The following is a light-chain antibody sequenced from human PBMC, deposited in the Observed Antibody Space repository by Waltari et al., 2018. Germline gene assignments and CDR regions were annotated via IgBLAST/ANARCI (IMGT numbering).Light chain of an antibody. CDR1: TSTIGGNT. Sequence: QSVLTQPPSPSGTPGQRVTISCSGSTSTIGGNTVNWYQQFPGTAPKLLIYYNNQRPSGVPDRFSGSKSGTSASLAISGLQPDDEADYFCAAWDDSLNVVMFGGGTKLTVL. V-gene: IGLV1-44*01. J-gene: IGLJ3*02. CDR3: AAWDDSLNVVM. CDR2: YNN.